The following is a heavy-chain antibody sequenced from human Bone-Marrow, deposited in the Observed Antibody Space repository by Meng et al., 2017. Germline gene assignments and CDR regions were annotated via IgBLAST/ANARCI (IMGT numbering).Heavy chain of an antibody. CDR3: AREASPEYYFDY. Sequence: QVQLQEPGPGLVKPSQTLSLTCTVSGGSISSGGYYWSWIRQHPGKGLEWIGYIYYSGSTYYNPSLKSLVTISVDTSKNQFSLKLSSVTAADTAVYYCAREASPEYYFDYWGQGTLVTVSS. V-gene: IGHV4-31*01. J-gene: IGHJ4*02. CDR2: IYYSGST. CDR1: GGSISSGGYY. D-gene: IGHD1-14*01.